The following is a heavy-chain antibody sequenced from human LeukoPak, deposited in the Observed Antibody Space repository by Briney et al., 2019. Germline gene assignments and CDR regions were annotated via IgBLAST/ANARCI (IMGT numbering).Heavy chain of an antibody. CDR3: ARYRWKVTAYDDALDI. CDR1: RFTLRSYE. Sequence: GGSLRLSCAASRFTLRSYELNWVRQAPGKGLEWVSYISDIGTTQHYADSVKGRFIISRDNTKNSLYLQMNSLTAADTAVYDCARYRWKVTAYDDALDIWGQGTMVIVSS. J-gene: IGHJ3*02. CDR2: ISDIGTTQ. D-gene: IGHD2-21*02. V-gene: IGHV3-48*03.